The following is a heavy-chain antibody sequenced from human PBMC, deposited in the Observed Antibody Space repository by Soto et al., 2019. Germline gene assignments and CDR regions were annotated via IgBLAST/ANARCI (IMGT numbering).Heavy chain of an antibody. J-gene: IGHJ6*02. V-gene: IGHV4-30-4*01. CDR3: ARGRYYGSGSYYPYYYYYGMDV. CDR1: GGSISSGDYY. D-gene: IGHD3-10*01. CDR2: IYHSGST. Sequence: SETLSLTCTVSGGSISSGDYYWSWIRQPPGKGLEWIGYIYHSGSTYYNPSLKSRVTISVDTPKNQFSLKLSSVTAADTAVYYCARGRYYGSGSYYPYYYYYGMDVWGQGTTVTVSS.